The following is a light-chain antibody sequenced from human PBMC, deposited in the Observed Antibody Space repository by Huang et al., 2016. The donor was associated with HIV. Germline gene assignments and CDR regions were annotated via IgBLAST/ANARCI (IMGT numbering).Light chain of an antibody. V-gene: IGKV1-6*01. CDR1: QDIGND. J-gene: IGKJ1*01. CDR2: TAS. CDR3: LQDYTYPWT. Sequence: AIQMTQSPASLSASVGDRVTITCRASQDIGNDLGWYQQRLGKAPKCLVSTASHLQSGGPSRVTGSGSGTHFTLTISGLQPEDFATYYCLQDYTYPWTFGQGTKVEI.